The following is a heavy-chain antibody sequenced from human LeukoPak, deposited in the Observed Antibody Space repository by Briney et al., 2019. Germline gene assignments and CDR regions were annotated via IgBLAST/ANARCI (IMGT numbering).Heavy chain of an antibody. CDR1: GFPFSSYA. J-gene: IGHJ4*02. Sequence: GGSLRLSCAASGFPFSSYALIWVRQAPGKGLEWVSAISGSGGSTYYADSVKGRFTISRDNSKNTLYLQMNSLRAEDTAVYYCAKVSGRQQLASFDYWGQGTLVTVSS. CDR3: AKVSGRQQLASFDY. CDR2: ISGSGGST. V-gene: IGHV3-23*01. D-gene: IGHD6-13*01.